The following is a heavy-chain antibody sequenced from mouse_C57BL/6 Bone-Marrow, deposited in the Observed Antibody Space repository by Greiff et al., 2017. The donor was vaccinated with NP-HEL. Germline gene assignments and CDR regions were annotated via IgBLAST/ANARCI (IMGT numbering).Heavy chain of an antibody. V-gene: IGHV1-76*01. J-gene: IGHJ2*01. Sequence: QVQLQQSGAELVRPGASVTLSCKASGYTFTDYYINWVKQRPGQGLEWTARIYPGSGNTYYNEKFKGKATLTAEKSSSTAYMQLSSLTSEDSAVYFCARPPYWGQGTTLTVSS. CDR2: IYPGSGNT. CDR1: GYTFTDYY. CDR3: ARPPY.